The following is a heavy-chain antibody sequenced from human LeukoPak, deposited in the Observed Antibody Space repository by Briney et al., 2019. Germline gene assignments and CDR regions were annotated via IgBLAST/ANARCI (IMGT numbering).Heavy chain of an antibody. D-gene: IGHD3-16*01. CDR1: GFTFSSYW. CDR3: AKDDAWGRYKD. Sequence: GGSLRLSCAASGFTFSSYWMHWVRQAPGKGLVWVSRINGDGSSTAYADSVKGRFTISRDNSKNTVSLQMNSLRGEDTAVYYCAKDDAWGRYKDWGQGTLVTVSS. V-gene: IGHV3-74*01. J-gene: IGHJ1*01. CDR2: INGDGSST.